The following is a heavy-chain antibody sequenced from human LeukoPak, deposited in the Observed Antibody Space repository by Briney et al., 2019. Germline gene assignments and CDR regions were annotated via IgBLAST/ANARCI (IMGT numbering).Heavy chain of an antibody. CDR2: IIPIFGTA. J-gene: IGHJ4*02. V-gene: IGHV1-69*05. CDR3: ARGGPSYSAYFDY. CDR1: GGTFSSYA. D-gene: IGHD1-26*01. Sequence: SVKVSCKASGGTFSSYAISWVRQAPGQGLEWMGGIIPIFGTANYAQKFQGRVTIITDESTSTAYMELSSLRSEDTAVYYCARGGPSYSAYFDYWGQETLVTVSS.